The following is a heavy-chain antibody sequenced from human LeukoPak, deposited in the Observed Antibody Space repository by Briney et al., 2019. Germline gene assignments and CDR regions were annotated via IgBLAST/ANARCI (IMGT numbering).Heavy chain of an antibody. D-gene: IGHD1-26*01. CDR1: GFNLSSYP. CDR3: ARDLGSYYAFDY. CDR2: INWNGATP. J-gene: IGHJ4*02. Sequence: GGSVRLSCAASGFNLSSYPRNWVRQAPGKGLEGFSGINWNGATPGQGDSVKRRFTISRDKAKNSLYPQMNRLRAQYTAVQYCARDLGSYYAFDYWGQGTLVTAYS. V-gene: IGHV3-20*04.